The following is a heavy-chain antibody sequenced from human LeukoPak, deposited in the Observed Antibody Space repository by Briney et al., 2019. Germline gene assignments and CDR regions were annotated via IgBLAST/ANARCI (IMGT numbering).Heavy chain of an antibody. J-gene: IGHJ6*03. Sequence: ASVKVSCKASGYTFTSYGISWVRQAPGQGLEWMGWISAYNGNTNYAQKLQGRVTMTTDTSTSTAYMELRSLRSDDTAVYYCARDLTGSSSGSRWWPTWGYYYMDVWGKGTTVTISS. CDR1: GYTFTSYG. V-gene: IGHV1-18*01. CDR3: ARDLTGSSSGSRWWPTWGYYYMDV. CDR2: ISAYNGNT. D-gene: IGHD6-19*01.